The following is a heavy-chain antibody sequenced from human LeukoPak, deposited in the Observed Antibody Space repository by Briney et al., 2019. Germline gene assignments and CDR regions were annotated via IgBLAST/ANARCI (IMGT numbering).Heavy chain of an antibody. CDR3: AADSSGYSARGTGNDY. CDR1: GFTVGASD. Sequence: GGSLRLSCAASGFTVGASDMYWVRQAPGKGLEWVAVITRDGNDKYYVDSVRGRFTISRDNSKSTVFLQMDSLRPEDTAVYYCAADSSGYSARGTGNDYWGQGTLVTVSS. CDR2: ITRDGNDK. J-gene: IGHJ4*02. D-gene: IGHD3-22*01. V-gene: IGHV3-30*03.